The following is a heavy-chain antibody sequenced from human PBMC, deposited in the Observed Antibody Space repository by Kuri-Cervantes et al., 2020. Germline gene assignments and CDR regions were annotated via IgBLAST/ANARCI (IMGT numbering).Heavy chain of an antibody. J-gene: IGHJ3*02. CDR1: GGSFSGYY. CDR2: INHSGST. V-gene: IGHV4-34*01. CDR3: ASITPPIPMDDAFDI. Sequence: SETLSLTCAVYGGSFSGYYWSWIRQPPGEGLEWIGEINHSGSTNYNPSLKSRVTISVDTSKNQFSLKLSSVTAADTAVYYCASITPPIPMDDAFDIWGQGTMVTVSS. D-gene: IGHD3-10*01.